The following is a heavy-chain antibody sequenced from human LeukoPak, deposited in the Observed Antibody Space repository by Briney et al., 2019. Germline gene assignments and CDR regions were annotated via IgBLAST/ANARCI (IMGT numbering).Heavy chain of an antibody. J-gene: IGHJ4*02. CDR2: LHYSGNT. D-gene: IGHD3-3*01. CDR3: VGSYYDFWSGLTLDY. V-gene: IGHV4-39*07. CDR1: GGSIRSSNYY. Sequence: PSETLSLTCTVSGGSIRSSNYYWGWIRQPPGKGLEWIGSLHYSGNTYYNPSLKSRVTISVDTSKNQFSLKLSSVTAADTAVYYCVGSYYDFWSGLTLDYWGQGTLVTVSS.